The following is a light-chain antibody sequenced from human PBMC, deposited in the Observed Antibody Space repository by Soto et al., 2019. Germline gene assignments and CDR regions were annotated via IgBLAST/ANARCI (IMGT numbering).Light chain of an antibody. CDR3: QQYVTSPPT. Sequence: EIVLTQSPGTLSLSPGERATLSCRASQSVSSSYLAWYQQKPGQAPRFLIYDASSRATGIPDRFSGSGSGTDFTLTISRLEPEDFAVYYCQQYVTSPPTFGQGTKVDI. V-gene: IGKV3-20*01. J-gene: IGKJ1*01. CDR1: QSVSSSY. CDR2: DAS.